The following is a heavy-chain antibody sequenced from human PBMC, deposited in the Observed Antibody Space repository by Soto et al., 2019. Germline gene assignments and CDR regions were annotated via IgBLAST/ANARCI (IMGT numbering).Heavy chain of an antibody. CDR2: IYYIGTT. CDR1: DGSVNSGNYY. J-gene: IGHJ4*02. D-gene: IGHD3-16*01. CDR3: AREEKQLSRYGGDFDY. Sequence: PSETLSLTCSVSDGSVNSGNYYWSWIRQPPGKGLEWIGHIYYIGTTDYNPSLKSRVTISVDTSKNQFSLKVTSVTAADTAVYFCAREEKQLSRYGGDFDYWGQGILVTV. V-gene: IGHV4-61*01.